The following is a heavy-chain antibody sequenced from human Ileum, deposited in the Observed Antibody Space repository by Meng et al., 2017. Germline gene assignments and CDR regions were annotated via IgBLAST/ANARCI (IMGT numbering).Heavy chain of an antibody. CDR3: ARADGSRYFDL. D-gene: IGHD3-10*01. CDR2: ISTRGTT. CDR1: GASAAPSS. Sequence: VPLQEAGPGPGSLRGPWSLRCIVSGASAAPSSRSWIRQPAGRGLWWIGRISTRGTTYYNPSLSSRVTMSVDTSKNQFSLRLNSVTAADAAVYYCARADGSRYFDLWGRGTLVTVSS. J-gene: IGHJ2*01. V-gene: IGHV4-4*07.